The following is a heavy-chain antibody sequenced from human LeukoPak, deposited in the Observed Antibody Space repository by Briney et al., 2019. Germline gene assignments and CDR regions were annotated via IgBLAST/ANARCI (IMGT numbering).Heavy chain of an antibody. CDR1: GFTFSSYG. CDR3: AKDGPINTGIFDY. CDR2: ISGSGGST. D-gene: IGHD3-10*01. Sequence: GGSLRLSCAASGFTFSSYGMSWVRQAPGKGLEWVSAISGSGGSTYYADSVKGRFTISRDNSKNTLYLQMNSLRAENTAVYYCAKDGPINTGIFDYWGQGTLVTVSS. V-gene: IGHV3-23*01. J-gene: IGHJ4*02.